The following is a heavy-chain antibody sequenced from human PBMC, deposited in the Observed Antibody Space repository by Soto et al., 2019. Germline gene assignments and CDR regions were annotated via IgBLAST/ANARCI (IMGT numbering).Heavy chain of an antibody. Sequence: EVQLVESGGGLLQPGRSLRLSCAASGFTVDDYAMHWVRQAPGKGLERVSGISWNSGSIGYADSVKGRFTISRDNDKNSLYLQMKSLRAEDRALYYCAKVGVIAVAGAFDIWGQGTMVTVSS. CDR2: ISWNSGSI. J-gene: IGHJ3*02. CDR1: GFTVDDYA. V-gene: IGHV3-9*01. CDR3: AKVGVIAVAGAFDI. D-gene: IGHD6-19*01.